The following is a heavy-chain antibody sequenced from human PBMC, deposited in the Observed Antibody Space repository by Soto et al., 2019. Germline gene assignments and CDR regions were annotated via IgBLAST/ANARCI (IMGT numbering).Heavy chain of an antibody. CDR3: ARATSTVTTQEYYYGMDV. J-gene: IGHJ6*02. CDR2: IIPIFGTA. D-gene: IGHD4-4*01. CDR1: GGTFSSYA. Sequence: ASVKVSCKASGGTFSSYAISWVRQAPGQGLEWMGGIIPIFGTANYAQKFQGRVTITADESTSTAYMELSSLRSEDTAVYYCARATSTVTTQEYYYGMDVWGQGTTVTVSS. V-gene: IGHV1-69*13.